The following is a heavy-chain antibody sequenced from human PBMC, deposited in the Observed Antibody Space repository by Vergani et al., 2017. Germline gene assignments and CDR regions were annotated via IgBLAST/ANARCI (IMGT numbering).Heavy chain of an antibody. CDR3: ARGNCGVNCPKYNWLAP. V-gene: IGHV4-4*07. J-gene: IGHJ5*02. CDR1: GGSMSDFY. D-gene: IGHD2-21*01. CDR2: IYPNGNG. Sequence: QVHLQESGPGVVKPSDTLSLTCTVSGGSMSDFYWTWIRQPAGRGLEWIGRIYPNGNGNYNESLRSRLTMSIDTSRSQFSLRLSSVTAADTAVYYCARGNCGVNCPKYNWLAPWGRGILVTVSS.